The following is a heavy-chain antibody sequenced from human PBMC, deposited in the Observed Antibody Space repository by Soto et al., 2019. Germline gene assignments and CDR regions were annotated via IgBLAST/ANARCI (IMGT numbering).Heavy chain of an antibody. Sequence: QLQLQESGSGLVKPSQTLSLTCAVSGGSISSGGYSWSWIRQPPGKGLEWIGYIYHSGSTYYNPSLKSRVTLSVDRSKNQFSLKLSSVTAADTAVYYDARALDGDQDAFDIWGQGTMVTVSS. D-gene: IGHD4-17*01. V-gene: IGHV4-30-2*01. CDR3: ARALDGDQDAFDI. CDR1: GGSISSGGYS. CDR2: IYHSGST. J-gene: IGHJ3*02.